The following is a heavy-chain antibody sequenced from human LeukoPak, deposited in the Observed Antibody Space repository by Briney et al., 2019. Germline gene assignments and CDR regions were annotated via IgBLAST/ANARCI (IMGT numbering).Heavy chain of an antibody. J-gene: IGHJ4*02. V-gene: IGHV3-48*01. Sequence: GGSLRLSCAASGFTFSSYSMNWVRQAPGKGLKWVSYISSSSSTIYYADSVKGRFTISRDNAKSSLYLQMNSLRAEDTAVYYCASMIVATGDVDFDYWGQGTLVTVSS. CDR1: GFTFSSYS. CDR2: ISSSSSTI. D-gene: IGHD5-12*01. CDR3: ASMIVATGDVDFDY.